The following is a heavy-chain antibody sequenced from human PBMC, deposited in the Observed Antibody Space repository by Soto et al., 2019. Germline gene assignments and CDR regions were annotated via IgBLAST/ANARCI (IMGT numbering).Heavy chain of an antibody. CDR1: GASISSGDSF. Sequence: SETLSLTCTVSGASISSGDSFWSWIRQPPGKGLEWIAYIYSSGSTYYNPSLKRRVAIPIDTSKNQFSLNLSSLTAADTAVYYCASLNLSFDPWGQGTLVTVSS. V-gene: IGHV4-30-4*01. J-gene: IGHJ5*02. CDR2: IYSSGST. CDR3: ASLNLSFDP.